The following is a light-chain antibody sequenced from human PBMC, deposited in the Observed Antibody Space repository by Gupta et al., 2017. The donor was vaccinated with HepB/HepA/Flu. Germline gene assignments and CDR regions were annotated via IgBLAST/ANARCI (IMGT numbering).Light chain of an antibody. CDR1: NSDY. CDR2: NVF. CDR3: SSYTFTSTLVV. V-gene: IGLV2-14*01. Sequence: QSALAQPASVSGSPGQSITISCTGTNSDYVSWYQQYPGKAPKLLLYNVFDRPSGVSHRFSGSKSGTTASLTISGLQAEDEADYYCSSYTFTSTLVVFGGGTNLTVL. J-gene: IGLJ2*01.